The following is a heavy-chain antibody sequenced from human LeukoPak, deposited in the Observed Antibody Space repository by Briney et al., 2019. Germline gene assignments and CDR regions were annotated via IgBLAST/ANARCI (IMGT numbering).Heavy chain of an antibody. V-gene: IGHV4-38-2*01. CDR3: ARVQGTGSGWYGSIDY. J-gene: IGHJ4*02. CDR2: IYHSGST. Sequence: SETLSLTCAVSGYSISSGYYWGWIRQPPGKGLEWIGSIYHSGSTYYSPSLKSRVTISVDTSKNQFSLKLSSVTAADTAVYYCARVQGTGSGWYGSIDYWGQGTLVTVSS. D-gene: IGHD6-19*01. CDR1: GYSISSGYY.